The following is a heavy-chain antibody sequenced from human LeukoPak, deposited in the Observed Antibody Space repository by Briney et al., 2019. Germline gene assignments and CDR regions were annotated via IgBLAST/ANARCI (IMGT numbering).Heavy chain of an antibody. CDR1: GYTFTSYY. CDR2: INPSGGST. J-gene: IGHJ5*02. Sequence: ASVKVSCKASGYTFTSYYMHWVRQAPGQGLEWMGIINPSGGSTSYAQKFQGRVTMTRDTSTSTVYMELSSLRSEDTAVYYCARSGSSGSSGHNWFDPWGQGTLVTVSS. V-gene: IGHV1-46*01. CDR3: ARSGSSGSSGHNWFDP. D-gene: IGHD6-13*01.